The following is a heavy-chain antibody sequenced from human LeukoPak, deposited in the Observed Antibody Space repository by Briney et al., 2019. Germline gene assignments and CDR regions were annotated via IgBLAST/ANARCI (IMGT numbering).Heavy chain of an antibody. D-gene: IGHD6-13*01. J-gene: IGHJ4*02. CDR1: GYTFINYA. Sequence: ASVKVSCKASGYTFINYAINWGRQAPGQRLEWVGWINAVNGNTKYSPKFQGRVSLSRDTSATTAYMELSSLTSEDTAVYYCARGPRAAADDYWGQGTLVIVSS. V-gene: IGHV1-3*01. CDR2: INAVNGNT. CDR3: ARGPRAAADDY.